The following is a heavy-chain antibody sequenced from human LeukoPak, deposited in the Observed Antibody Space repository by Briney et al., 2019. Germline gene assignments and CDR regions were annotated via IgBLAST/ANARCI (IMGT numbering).Heavy chain of an antibody. CDR1: GFNLDDNA. CDR3: AKGSSSWYYFDY. CDR2: ISWDGGST. V-gene: IGHV3-43D*04. Sequence: GGARKESSSGSGFNLDDNAMHWVRQAPGKGLEWVSLISWDGGSTYYADSVKGRFTISRDNSKNSLYLQMNSLRAEDTALYYCAKGSSSWYYFDYWGQGTLVTVSS. D-gene: IGHD6-13*01. J-gene: IGHJ4*02.